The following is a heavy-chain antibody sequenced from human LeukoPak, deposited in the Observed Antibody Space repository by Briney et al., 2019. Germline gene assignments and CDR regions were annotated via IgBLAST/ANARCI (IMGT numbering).Heavy chain of an antibody. J-gene: IGHJ4*02. D-gene: IGHD7-27*01. Sequence: GGSLRLSCAASGFTFSSYSMNWVRQAPGEGLEWVSYISESGSSMYYADSVKGRFTISRDNTKNSLFLQMNSLRAEDTAVYYCTRDYLGGTVEFDYWGQGTLVTVSS. CDR1: GFTFSSYS. CDR3: TRDYLGGTVEFDY. V-gene: IGHV3-48*04. CDR2: ISESGSSM.